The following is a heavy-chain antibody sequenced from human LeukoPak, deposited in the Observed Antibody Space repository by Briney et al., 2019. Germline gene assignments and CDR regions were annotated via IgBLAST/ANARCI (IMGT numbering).Heavy chain of an antibody. Sequence: SETRSLTCTVSGGSISSYYWSWIRQPPGKGLEWIGYIYYSGSTNYNPSLKSRVTISVDTSKNQFSLKLSSVTAADTAVYYCARGAGRWELLHYFDYWGQGTLVTVSS. CDR3: ARGAGRWELLHYFDY. CDR2: IYYSGST. CDR1: GGSISSYY. J-gene: IGHJ4*02. V-gene: IGHV4-59*01. D-gene: IGHD1-26*01.